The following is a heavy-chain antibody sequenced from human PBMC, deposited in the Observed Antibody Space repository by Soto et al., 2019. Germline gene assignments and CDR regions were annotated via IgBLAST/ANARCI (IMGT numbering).Heavy chain of an antibody. CDR2: ISAYNGNT. V-gene: IGHV1-18*01. Sequence: ASVKVSCKASGYTFTSYGISWGRQAPGQGLEWMGWISAYNGNTNYAQRLQGRVTMTTDTSTSTSYMELRSLRSDDTAVYYCTRHGAAYCGGDCGPADYWGQGTMVTVAT. CDR1: GYTFTSYG. D-gene: IGHD2-21*02. J-gene: IGHJ4*02. CDR3: TRHGAAYCGGDCGPADY.